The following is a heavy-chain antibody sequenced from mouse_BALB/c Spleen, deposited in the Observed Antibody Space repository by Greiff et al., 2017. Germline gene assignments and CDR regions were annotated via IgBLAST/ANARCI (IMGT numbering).Heavy chain of an antibody. Sequence: VQLKESGAELVKPGASVKLSCTASGFNIKDTYMHWVKQRPEQGLEWIGRIDPANGNTKYDPKFQGKATITADTSSNTAYLQLSSLTSEDTAVYYCARLGYGNYKFAYWGQGTLVTVSA. CDR1: GFNIKDTY. CDR3: ARLGYGNYKFAY. J-gene: IGHJ3*01. CDR2: IDPANGNT. D-gene: IGHD2-1*01. V-gene: IGHV14-3*02.